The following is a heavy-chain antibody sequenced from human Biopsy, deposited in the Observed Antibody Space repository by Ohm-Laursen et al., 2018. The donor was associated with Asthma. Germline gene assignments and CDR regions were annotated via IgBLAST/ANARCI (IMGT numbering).Heavy chain of an antibody. CDR1: GASITTPNY. J-gene: IGHJ5*02. V-gene: IGHV4-39*01. CDR3: ARHWSGNGWEDVHNWFDP. D-gene: IGHD6-19*01. CDR2: VYYTGNT. Sequence: SDTLSLTCAVSGASITTPNYWAWIRQPPGRGLEWLGSVYYTGNTIYSSSLRSRLTMSVDYSRSQFSLRLSSVTAADRGVYYCARHWSGNGWEDVHNWFDPWGPGIGVTVSS.